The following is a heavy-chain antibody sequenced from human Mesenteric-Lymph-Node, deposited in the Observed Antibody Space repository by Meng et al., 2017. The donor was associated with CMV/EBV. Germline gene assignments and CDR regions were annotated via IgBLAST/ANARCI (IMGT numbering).Heavy chain of an antibody. CDR1: GYTFTSYG. CDR3: ARAGVLVGRWHPWDS. CDR2: ISAYNGNT. D-gene: IGHD2-8*01. J-gene: IGHJ4*02. V-gene: IGHV1-18*04. Sequence: ASGYTFTSYGISWVRQAPGQGLEWMGWISAYNGNTNYAQKLQGRVTMTTDTSTSTAYMELRSLRSDDTAVYYCARAGVLVGRWHPWDSWGQGTLVTVSS.